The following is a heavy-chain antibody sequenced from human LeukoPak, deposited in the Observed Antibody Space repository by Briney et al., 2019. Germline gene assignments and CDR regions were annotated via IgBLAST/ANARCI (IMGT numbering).Heavy chain of an antibody. CDR2: IYSCGST. V-gene: IGHV3-53*01. CDR3: ARAGHIDY. Sequence: PGGSLRLSFAAPGFLFRSKYMSWVRQAPGKGLECVSVIYSCGSTYYAASVDGRFTITRDNSKNTVYLQMNSLRVEDTAVYYCARAGHIDYWGQGTLVTVSS. CDR1: GFLFRSKY. J-gene: IGHJ4*02.